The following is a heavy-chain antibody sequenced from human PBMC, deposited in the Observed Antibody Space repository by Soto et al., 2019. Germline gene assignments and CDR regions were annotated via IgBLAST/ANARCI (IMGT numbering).Heavy chain of an antibody. CDR1: GGSISSYY. Sequence: PSETLSLTCTVSGGSISSYYWSWIRQPPGKGLEWIGYIYYSGSTNYNPSPKSRVTISIDTSKNQFSLKLSSVTAADTAVYYCAGVGYYVSGSPRGYEWMDFWGQGTLVTVSS. CDR3: AGVGYYVSGSPRGYEWMDF. D-gene: IGHD3-10*01. J-gene: IGHJ4*02. CDR2: IYYSGST. V-gene: IGHV4-59*01.